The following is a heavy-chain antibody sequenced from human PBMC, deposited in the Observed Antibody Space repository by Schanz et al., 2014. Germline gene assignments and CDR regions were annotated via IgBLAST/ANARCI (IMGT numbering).Heavy chain of an antibody. Sequence: QVQLVQSGAEVKKPGSSVKVSCKASRSTFSSYTISWVRQARGQGLEWVGWISPYTGNTHYFDKMEGRVTMTTDTSTSTAYMELSSLRSEDTAVYYCARDQSPYTNSSDVRYFDYWGQGSLVTVSS. D-gene: IGHD6-6*01. CDR2: ISPYTGNT. CDR3: ARDQSPYTNSSDVRYFDY. J-gene: IGHJ4*02. CDR1: RSTFSSYT. V-gene: IGHV1-18*01.